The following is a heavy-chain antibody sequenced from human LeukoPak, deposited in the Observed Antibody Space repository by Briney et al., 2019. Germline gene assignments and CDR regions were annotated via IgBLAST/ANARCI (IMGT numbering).Heavy chain of an antibody. CDR1: GDSISANHW. D-gene: IGHD5-24*01. CDR3: ASARWDY. Sequence: SGTLSLTCDVSGDSISANHWWSWVRQPPGKGLEWIGEIYHIGNTNYNPSLKSRVTISVDKSKNQFSLKLSSVTAADTAVYYCASARWDYWGQGTLVTVSS. CDR2: IYHIGNT. J-gene: IGHJ4*02. V-gene: IGHV4-4*02.